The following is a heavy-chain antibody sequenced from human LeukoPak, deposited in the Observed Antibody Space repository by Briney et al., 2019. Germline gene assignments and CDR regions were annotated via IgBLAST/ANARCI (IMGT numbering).Heavy chain of an antibody. Sequence: ASVKVSCKVSGYTLTELSMHWVRQAPGKGLEWMGGFGPEDGETIYAQKFQGRVTMTEDTSTDTAYMELSSLRSEDTAVYYCAAPCSSTSCYGGFDYWGQGTLVTVSS. V-gene: IGHV1-24*01. CDR2: FGPEDGET. CDR3: AAPCSSTSCYGGFDY. D-gene: IGHD2-2*01. J-gene: IGHJ4*02. CDR1: GYTLTELS.